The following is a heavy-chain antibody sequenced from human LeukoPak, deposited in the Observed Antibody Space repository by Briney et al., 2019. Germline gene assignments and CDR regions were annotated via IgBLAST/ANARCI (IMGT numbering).Heavy chain of an antibody. Sequence: TLSLTCTVSGGSVSSGDYYWSWIRQPPGKGLEWIGYIYYSGTTDYNPSLKSRLTISVDSSKNQFSLKLSSVTGADTAVYYCASGSVTTLLFDFWGQGTLVTVSS. CDR3: ASGSVTTLLFDF. CDR2: IYYSGTT. CDR1: GGSVSSGDYY. D-gene: IGHD3-10*01. J-gene: IGHJ4*02. V-gene: IGHV4-30-4*01.